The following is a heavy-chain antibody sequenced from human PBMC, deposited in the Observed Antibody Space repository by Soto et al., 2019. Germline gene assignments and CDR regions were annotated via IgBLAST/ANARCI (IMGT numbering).Heavy chain of an antibody. J-gene: IGHJ6*02. Sequence: QVQLVESGGGVVQPGRSLRLSCAASGFTFSSYAMHWVRQAPGKGLEWVAVISYDGSNKYYADSVKGRFTISRDNSKNPLYLQMNRLRAEDTACYYCARDFSPVWQPYGMDVWGQGTTVTVSS. CDR2: ISYDGSNK. CDR3: ARDFSPVWQPYGMDV. V-gene: IGHV3-30*14. D-gene: IGHD6-13*01. CDR1: GFTFSSYA.